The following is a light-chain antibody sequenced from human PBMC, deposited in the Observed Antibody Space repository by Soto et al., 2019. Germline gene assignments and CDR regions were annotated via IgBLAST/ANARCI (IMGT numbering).Light chain of an antibody. V-gene: IGKV3-11*01. CDR1: QSIDRY. Sequence: EIVLTQSPATLPLSPGERATLSCRASQSIDRYLVWYQQKPGQAPRLLIYDASNRATGIPARFSGSGSGTDFTLTISSLEPEDFAVYYCQQRRYWPPITFGQGTRLEIK. CDR2: DAS. CDR3: QQRRYWPPIT. J-gene: IGKJ5*01.